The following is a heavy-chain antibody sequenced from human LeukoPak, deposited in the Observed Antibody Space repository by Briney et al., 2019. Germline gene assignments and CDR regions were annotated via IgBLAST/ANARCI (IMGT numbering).Heavy chain of an antibody. J-gene: IGHJ4*02. V-gene: IGHV4-4*09. CDR1: GASISSYF. Sequence: PSETLSLTCTVSGASISSYFWTWIRQPPGKGLEWLAYIHTSGSTNYNPSLKSRVTISLDTSKSQFSLNLTSVTAADTAMYYCARHRRAGPAYYFDYWGPGAPVTVSS. D-gene: IGHD6-13*01. CDR2: IHTSGST. CDR3: ARHRRAGPAYYFDY.